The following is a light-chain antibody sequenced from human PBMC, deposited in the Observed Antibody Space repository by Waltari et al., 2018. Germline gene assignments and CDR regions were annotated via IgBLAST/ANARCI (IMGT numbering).Light chain of an antibody. V-gene: IGKV1-39*01. CDR1: QSISSY. CDR2: AAS. J-gene: IGKJ2*01. CDR3: QQYNSYGMYT. Sequence: DIQMTQSPSSLSASLGDSVTITCRASQSISSYLNWYQQKPGVAPKLLIYAASSLRNGVPSRFSGSGSGTDFSLTISSLQPDDFATYYCQQYNSYGMYTFGQGTKLE.